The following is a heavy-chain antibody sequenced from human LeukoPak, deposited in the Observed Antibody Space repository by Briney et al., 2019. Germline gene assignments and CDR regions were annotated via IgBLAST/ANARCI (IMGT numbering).Heavy chain of an antibody. CDR3: ARNTYGYKFSMDV. V-gene: IGHV1-18*01. CDR1: GFALTTYN. J-gene: IGHJ6*03. Sequence: GASVRVSCKASGFALTTYNIVWLRQAPGQGLEWVGWVTAFNENTHYSRKVQGGVTMTRDTSTSTAYMELRSLRFDDTAVYYCARNTYGYKFSMDVWGKGTSVTVSS. D-gene: IGHD5-24*01. CDR2: VTAFNENT.